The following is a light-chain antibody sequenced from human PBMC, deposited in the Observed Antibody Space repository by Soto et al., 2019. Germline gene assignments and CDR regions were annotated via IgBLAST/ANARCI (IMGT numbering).Light chain of an antibody. Sequence: DIALTQSPGTLSLSPGDRAILSCRASQSVNSGSLAWYQQRPGQAPRLLIYGATIRATGIPDKFSGRGSGTDFTLTISRLEPEDFAVYYCQQYGSSVRTFGQGTKVEIK. CDR3: QQYGSSVRT. V-gene: IGKV3-20*01. CDR2: GAT. CDR1: QSVNSGS. J-gene: IGKJ1*01.